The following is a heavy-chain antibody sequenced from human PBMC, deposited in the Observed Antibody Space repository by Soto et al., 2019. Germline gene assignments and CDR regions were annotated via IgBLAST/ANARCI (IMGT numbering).Heavy chain of an antibody. J-gene: IGHJ5*02. V-gene: IGHV4-39*01. CDR3: ATQEVGGSYVYTFDP. CDR2: IYYSGST. Sequence: SETLSLTCTVSGGSISSSNYYWGWIRQPPGKGLEWIGSIYYSGSTYYNPSLKSRVTISVDTPKNQFSLKLSSVTTADTAVYYCATQEVGGSYVYTFDPWGQGTLVTVSS. D-gene: IGHD1-26*01. CDR1: GGSISSSNYY.